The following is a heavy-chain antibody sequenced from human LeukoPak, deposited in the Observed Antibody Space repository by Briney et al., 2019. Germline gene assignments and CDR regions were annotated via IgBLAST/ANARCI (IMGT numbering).Heavy chain of an antibody. Sequence: GGSLRLSCAASGFTFSRSWMGWVCQAPGKGLEWVANIKQDGTSKYYVDSVMGRFTISRDNAENSVYLQMNSLSAGDTAVYYCARSYGDYDFRANYWGQGTLVTVSS. CDR2: IKQDGTSK. D-gene: IGHD4-17*01. CDR1: GFTFSRSW. V-gene: IGHV3-7*04. CDR3: ARSYGDYDFRANY. J-gene: IGHJ4*02.